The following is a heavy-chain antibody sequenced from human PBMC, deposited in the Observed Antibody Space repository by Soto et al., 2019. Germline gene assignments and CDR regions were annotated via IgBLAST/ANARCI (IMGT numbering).Heavy chain of an antibody. CDR1: GFAFSSYW. CDR2: IKQDESEK. D-gene: IGHD3-16*01. Sequence: PGGSLRLSCIVSGFAFSSYWMSWVRQAPGKGLEWVASIKQDESEKYYVDSVKGRFTISRDNVQDSLFLQMNSLSAEDTAVYFCVRDVGFDYVNWGQGTLVTVSS. J-gene: IGHJ4*02. V-gene: IGHV3-7*01. CDR3: VRDVGFDYVN.